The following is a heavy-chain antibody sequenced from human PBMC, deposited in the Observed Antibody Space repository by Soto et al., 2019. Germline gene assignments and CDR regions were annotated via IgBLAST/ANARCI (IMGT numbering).Heavy chain of an antibody. D-gene: IGHD3-9*01. J-gene: IGHJ3*02. Sequence: QITLKESGPTLVKPTQTLTLTCTFSGFSLTTSGAGVGWIRQPPGKALEWLALIYWGDDKRYSPSLKSRLTIXXXTXXSQVVLTGTNLDPVDTATYYCARSGFYYRGTGYSLDNTFDMWGQGSMVTVSS. CDR1: GFSLTTSGAG. CDR3: ARSGFYYRGTGYSLDNTFDM. V-gene: IGHV2-5*02. CDR2: IYWGDDK.